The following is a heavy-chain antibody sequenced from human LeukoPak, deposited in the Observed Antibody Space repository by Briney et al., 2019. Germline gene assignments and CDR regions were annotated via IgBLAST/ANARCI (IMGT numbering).Heavy chain of an antibody. V-gene: IGHV1-2*02. CDR3: ARTDYGGNEA. Sequence: ASVKVSCKASGYTFTGYYMRWVRQAPGQGLEWMGWINPNSGGTNYAQKFQGRVTMTRDTSISTAYMELSRLRSDDTAVYYCARTDYGGNEAWGQGTLVTVSS. J-gene: IGHJ5*02. CDR2: INPNSGGT. CDR1: GYTFTGYY. D-gene: IGHD4-17*01.